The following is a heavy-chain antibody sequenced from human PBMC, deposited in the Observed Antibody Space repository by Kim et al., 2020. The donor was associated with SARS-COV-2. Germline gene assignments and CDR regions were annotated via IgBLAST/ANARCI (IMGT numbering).Heavy chain of an antibody. D-gene: IGHD2-15*01. CDR2: INHSGST. CDR1: GGSFSGYY. J-gene: IGHJ6*02. V-gene: IGHV4-34*01. Sequence: SETLSLTCAVYGGSFSGYYWSWIRQPPGKGLEWIGEINHSGSTNYNPSLKSRVTISVDTSKNQFSLKLSSVTAADTAVYYCARGRVVVAARPYYYYYYGMDVGGQGATVTVSS. CDR3: ARGRVVVAARPYYYYYYGMDV.